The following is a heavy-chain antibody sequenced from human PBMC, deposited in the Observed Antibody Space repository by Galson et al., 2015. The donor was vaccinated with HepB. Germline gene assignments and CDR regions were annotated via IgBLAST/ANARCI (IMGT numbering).Heavy chain of an antibody. Sequence: SETLSLTCTVSGGSISPYYWSWIRQPPGKGLEWIGYIYYSGSTHYDPSLKSRVTISVDTSKNQFSLKLSSVTAADTAVYYCARDGPQISGYIDVWGKGTTITVSS. D-gene: IGHD6-25*01. V-gene: IGHV4-59*01. CDR2: IYYSGST. CDR1: GGSISPYY. CDR3: ARDGPQISGYIDV. J-gene: IGHJ6*03.